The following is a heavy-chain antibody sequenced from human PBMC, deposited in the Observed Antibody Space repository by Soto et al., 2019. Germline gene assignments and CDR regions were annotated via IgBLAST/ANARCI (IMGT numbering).Heavy chain of an antibody. V-gene: IGHV4-59*01. D-gene: IGHD6-13*01. Sequence: QVLLQESGPGLVKPSETLSLTCTVPGGSISPYYWSWIRQSPGKGLEWIGYVYYAGNTNYNPSLESRVTISVDASRNQFSLKLTSLTAADTAVYYCARKGAAASYAHYYMDVWGSGTTVTVSS. CDR2: VYYAGNT. J-gene: IGHJ6*03. CDR1: GGSISPYY. CDR3: ARKGAAASYAHYYMDV.